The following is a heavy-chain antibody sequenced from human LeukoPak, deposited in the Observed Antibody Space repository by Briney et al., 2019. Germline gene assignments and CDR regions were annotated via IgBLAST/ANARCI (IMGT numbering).Heavy chain of an antibody. CDR1: AYSISSGYY. V-gene: IGHV4-38-2*02. CDR2: LSQSGST. J-gene: IGHJ6*03. CDR3: ARERTKTTLTPPYYYYFYMDV. Sequence: PSETLSLTCTVSAYSISSGYYWAGIGQPPGKGREWIGSLSQSGSTYYKPSLRRRATMSVDTSKNQFFLKLSSATDADRTVYYCARERTKTTLTPPYYYYFYMDVWGNGTTVTVSS. D-gene: IGHD4-11*01.